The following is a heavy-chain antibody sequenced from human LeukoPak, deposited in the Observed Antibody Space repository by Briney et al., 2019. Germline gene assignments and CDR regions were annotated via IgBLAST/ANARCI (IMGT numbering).Heavy chain of an antibody. V-gene: IGHV3-48*02. Sequence: GGSLRLSCAASGFTFSSYSMNWVRQAPGKGLEWVSHITASGTAMFYADSEKGRFTISRDNAKNSLYLQMNSLRDEDTAVYYCASSGSYRFDYWGQGTLVTVSS. CDR3: ASSGSYRFDY. CDR1: GFTFSSYS. D-gene: IGHD1-26*01. CDR2: ITASGTAM. J-gene: IGHJ4*02.